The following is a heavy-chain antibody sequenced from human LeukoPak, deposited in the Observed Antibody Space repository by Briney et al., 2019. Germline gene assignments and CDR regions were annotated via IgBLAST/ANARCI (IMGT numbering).Heavy chain of an antibody. V-gene: IGHV1-2*02. D-gene: IGHD1-26*01. CDR1: GYTFTGYY. J-gene: IGHJ4*02. CDR3: ARGWGGSPPFDY. Sequence: ASVKVSLTSSGYTFTGYYLHWVRHAPGQGLEWMGWINPNSGGTNYAQKFQGRVSMTTYTSTTTANMDLTSLRSDDTAVYYCARGWGGSPPFDYWGQGTQVTVSS. CDR2: INPNSGGT.